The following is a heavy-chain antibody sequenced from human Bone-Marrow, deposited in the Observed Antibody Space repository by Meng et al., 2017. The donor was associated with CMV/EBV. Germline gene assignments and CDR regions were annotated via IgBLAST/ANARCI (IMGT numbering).Heavy chain of an antibody. V-gene: IGHV1-46*01. J-gene: IGHJ6*02. D-gene: IGHD1-26*01. CDR3: ARVGVGARGWSGMDV. CDR2: INRIGSST. CDR1: GYTFTSYY. Sequence: ASVKVSCKASGYTFTSYYIHWVRQAPGQGIEWKGIINRIGSSTIYAQKFQGRVTMTRDTSTNTVYMELSSLRSEDTAVYYCARVGVGARGWSGMDVWGQGTTVTVSS.